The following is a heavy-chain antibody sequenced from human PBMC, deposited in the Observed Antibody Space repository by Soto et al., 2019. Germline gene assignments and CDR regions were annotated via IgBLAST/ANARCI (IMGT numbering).Heavy chain of an antibody. CDR1: GCTFSSYA. Sequence: ASVKVSCKASGCTFSSYAISWVRQAPGQGLEWMGGIIPIFGTANYAQKFQGRVTITADESTSTAYMELSSLRSEDTAVYYCARDRPSGSSWGAYFEYWGQGTLFSVSS. V-gene: IGHV1-69*13. CDR2: IIPIFGTA. J-gene: IGHJ4*02. D-gene: IGHD6-13*01. CDR3: ARDRPSGSSWGAYFEY.